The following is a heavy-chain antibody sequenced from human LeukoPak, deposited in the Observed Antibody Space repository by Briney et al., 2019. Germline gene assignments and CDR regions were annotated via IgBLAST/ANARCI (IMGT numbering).Heavy chain of an antibody. Sequence: SETLSLTCTVSGGSISSYYWSWIRQPPGKGLEWIGYIYYSGSTHYNPSLKSRVTISLDTSKNQFSLKLSSVTAADTAVYYCARMKDGYSIFDYWGQGTLVTVSS. CDR3: ARMKDGYSIFDY. D-gene: IGHD5-24*01. V-gene: IGHV4-59*01. CDR1: GGSISSYY. J-gene: IGHJ4*02. CDR2: IYYSGST.